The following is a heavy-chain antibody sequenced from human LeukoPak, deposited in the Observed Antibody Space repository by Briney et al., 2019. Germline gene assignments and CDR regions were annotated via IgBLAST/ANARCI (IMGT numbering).Heavy chain of an antibody. CDR2: INHSGST. D-gene: IGHD5-18*01. CDR1: GGSFSGYY. V-gene: IGHV4-34*01. CDR3: ARDRAGGYSYGSVFDY. J-gene: IGHJ4*02. Sequence: SETLSLTCAVYGGSFSGYYWSWIRQPPGKGLEWIGEINHSGSTNYNPSLKSRVTISVDTSKNQFSLKLSSVTAADTAAYYRARDRAGGYSYGSVFDYWGQGTLVTVSS.